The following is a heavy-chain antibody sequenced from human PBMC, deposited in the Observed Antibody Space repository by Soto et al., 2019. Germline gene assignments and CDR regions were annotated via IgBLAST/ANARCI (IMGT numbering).Heavy chain of an antibody. Sequence: PGESLKISCKGSGYSFACYWITWVRQKPGKGLEWMGRIDPSDSQTYYSPSFRGHVTISVTKSITTVFLQWSSLRASDIAMYYCARXIYDSDTGPHFQYYFDSWGQGTPVTVSS. CDR2: IDPSDSQT. CDR1: GYSFACYW. D-gene: IGHD3-22*01. CDR3: ARXIYDSDTGPHFQYYFDS. V-gene: IGHV5-10-1*01. J-gene: IGHJ4*02.